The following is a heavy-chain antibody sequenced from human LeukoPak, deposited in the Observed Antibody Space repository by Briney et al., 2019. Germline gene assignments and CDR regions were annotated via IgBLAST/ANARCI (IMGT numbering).Heavy chain of an antibody. D-gene: IGHD6-19*01. J-gene: IGHJ6*03. Sequence: GGSLRLSCVASGFNLRSYAMSWVRQAPGKGLEWVGRIKSKTDGGTTDYAAPVKGRFTISRDDSKNTLYLQMNSLKTEDTAVYYCTTASLAVAGPYYYYYYMDVWGKGTTVTVSS. V-gene: IGHV3-15*01. CDR2: IKSKTDGGTT. CDR1: GFNLRSYA. CDR3: TTASLAVAGPYYYYYYMDV.